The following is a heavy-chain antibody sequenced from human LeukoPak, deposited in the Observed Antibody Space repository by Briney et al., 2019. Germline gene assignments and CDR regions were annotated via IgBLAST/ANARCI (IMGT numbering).Heavy chain of an antibody. V-gene: IGHV3-30*02. CDR3: AREPDSGYHSEGPKY. Sequence: GGSLRLSYAPSGFHFRDFGMHLVPQAPGKGLEGEAFVRHDGNNQYYGDSVKGRFTISRENTKNIRYLQMNSLRAGDTALYSCAREPDSGYHSEGPKYWGLGTLVTVSS. D-gene: IGHD5-12*01. CDR2: VRHDGNNQ. J-gene: IGHJ4*02. CDR1: GFHFRDFG.